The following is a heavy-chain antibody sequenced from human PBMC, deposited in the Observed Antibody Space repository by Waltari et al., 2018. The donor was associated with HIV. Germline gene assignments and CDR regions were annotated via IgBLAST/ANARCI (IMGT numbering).Heavy chain of an antibody. CDR2: INAGNGNT. D-gene: IGHD6-19*01. Sequence: QVQLVQSGAEVKKPGASVKVSCKASGNTFTSYAMHWVRQAPGQRLEWMGWINAGNGNTKYSQKFQGRVTLTRDTSASTAYMELSSLRSEDTAVYYCARDRAAVAGHDYWGQGTLVTVSS. V-gene: IGHV1-3*01. CDR3: ARDRAAVAGHDY. J-gene: IGHJ4*02. CDR1: GNTFTSYA.